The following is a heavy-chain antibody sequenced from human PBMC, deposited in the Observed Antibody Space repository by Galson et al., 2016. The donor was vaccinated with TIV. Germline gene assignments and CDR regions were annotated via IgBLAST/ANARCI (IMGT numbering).Heavy chain of an antibody. CDR2: ISGRSSSI. V-gene: IGHV3-48*02. D-gene: IGHD4-11*01. CDR1: GFTFITYS. CDR3: ARTPGDYSNYRPIDF. Sequence: SLSSCAASGFTFITYSMNWVRQAPGKGLEWVSYISGRSSSIYYADSVKGRFTISRENAKNSLYLQMNSLRDEDTAVYYCARTPGDYSNYRPIDFWGRGTLVTVSA. J-gene: IGHJ4*02.